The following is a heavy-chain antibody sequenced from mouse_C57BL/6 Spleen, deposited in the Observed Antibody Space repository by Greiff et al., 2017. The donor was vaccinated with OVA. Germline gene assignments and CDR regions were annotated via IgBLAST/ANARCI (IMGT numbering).Heavy chain of an antibody. J-gene: IGHJ3*01. V-gene: IGHV1-74*01. CDR2: IHPSDSDT. CDR1: GYTFTSYW. Sequence: QVQLQQPGAELVKPGASVKVSCKASGYTFTSYWMHWVKQRPGQGLEWIGRIHPSDSDTNYNQKFKGKATLTVDKSSSTAYMQLSSLTSEDSAVYYCAMDYDDYDGFAYWGQGTLVTVSA. D-gene: IGHD2-4*01. CDR3: AMDYDDYDGFAY.